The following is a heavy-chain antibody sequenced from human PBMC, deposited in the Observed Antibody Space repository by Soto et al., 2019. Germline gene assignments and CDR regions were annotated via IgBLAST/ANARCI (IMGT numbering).Heavy chain of an antibody. Sequence: QLQLQESGPGLVKPSETLSLTCTVSGGSISSSSYYWGWIRQPPGKALEWIGSIYYSGSTYYNPSLKSRVTISVDTSKNQFSLKLSSVTAADTAVYYCARRPAAMMGYFQHWGQGTLVTVSS. CDR1: GGSISSSSYY. CDR2: IYYSGST. J-gene: IGHJ1*01. V-gene: IGHV4-39*01. D-gene: IGHD2-2*01. CDR3: ARRPAAMMGYFQH.